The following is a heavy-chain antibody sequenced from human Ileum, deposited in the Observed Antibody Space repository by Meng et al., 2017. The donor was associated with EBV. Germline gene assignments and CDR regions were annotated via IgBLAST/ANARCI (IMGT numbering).Heavy chain of an antibody. CDR1: GFTFSNSW. CDR2: IDTDGSTT. D-gene: IGHD3/OR15-3a*01. V-gene: IGHV3-74*01. J-gene: IGHJ4*02. CDR3: VRGGLGPWY. Sequence: GQLVGSGGGLVQPGGSLRLSCAASGFTFSNSWMHWLRQAPGKGLVWVSHIDTDGSTTNYAGSVKGRFTISRDNAKNTLSLQMNSLRVEDTAVYYCVRGGLGPWYWGQGTLVTVSS.